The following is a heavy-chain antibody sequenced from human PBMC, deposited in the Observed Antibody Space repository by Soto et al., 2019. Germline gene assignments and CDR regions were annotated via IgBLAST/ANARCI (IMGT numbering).Heavy chain of an antibody. CDR2: ISAYNDNI. J-gene: IGHJ4*02. Sequence: QVHLVQSGAEVKKPGASVKVSCKASGYTFTSYGIIWVRQAPGQGLEWMGWISAYNDNINYAQKVQGRVSLTTDTSTSTAYMELRSLRSDDTAVYYCARDRGYCTNGVCYGLDYWGQGTLVTVSS. D-gene: IGHD2-8*01. CDR1: GYTFTSYG. CDR3: ARDRGYCTNGVCYGLDY. V-gene: IGHV1-18*01.